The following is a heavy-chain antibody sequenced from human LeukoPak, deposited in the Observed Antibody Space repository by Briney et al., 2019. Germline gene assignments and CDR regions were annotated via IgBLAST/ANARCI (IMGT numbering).Heavy chain of an antibody. CDR3: AKGLYYYDSSGYYYPFDY. CDR1: GFTFSSYA. V-gene: IGHV3-23*01. J-gene: IGHJ4*02. D-gene: IGHD3-22*01. CDR2: ISGSGGST. Sequence: SGGSLRLSCAASGFTFSSYAMSWVRQAPGKGLEWVSAISGSGGSTYYADSVKGRFTISRDNSKNTLYLQMNSLRAEDTAVYYCAKGLYYYDSSGYYYPFDYWGQGTLVTVSS.